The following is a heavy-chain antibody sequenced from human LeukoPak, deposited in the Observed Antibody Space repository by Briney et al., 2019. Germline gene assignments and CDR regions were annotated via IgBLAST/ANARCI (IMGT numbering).Heavy chain of an antibody. CDR1: GFTSQFTFSDFE. Sequence: GGSLRLSCAVSGFTSQFTFSDFEMYWVRQAPGKGLEWVSYISSSGTTIHYADSVKGRFTTSRDTAQKSLYLQMNSLRAEDTAVYYCVRDQTAYCEGSCYCAIDVWGQGTMVTVSS. CDR3: VRDQTAYCEGSCYCAIDV. D-gene: IGHD2-21*01. CDR2: ISSSGTTI. J-gene: IGHJ3*01. V-gene: IGHV3-48*03.